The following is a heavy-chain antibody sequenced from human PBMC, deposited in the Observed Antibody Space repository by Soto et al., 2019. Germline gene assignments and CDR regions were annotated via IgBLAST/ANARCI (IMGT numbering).Heavy chain of an antibody. CDR1: GGSISSYS. J-gene: IGHJ5*02. CDR3: ARVPDR. V-gene: IGHV4-30-2*01. CDR2: IYHSGST. D-gene: IGHD2-2*01. Sequence: SETLSLTCTVSGGSISSYSWSWIRQPPGKGPEWIGYIYHSGSTYYNPSLKSRVTISVDRSKNQFSLKLSSVTAADTAVYYCARVPDRWGQGTLVTVSS.